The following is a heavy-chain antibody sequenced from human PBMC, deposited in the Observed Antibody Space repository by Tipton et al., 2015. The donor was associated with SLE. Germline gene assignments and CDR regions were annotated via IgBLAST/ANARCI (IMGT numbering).Heavy chain of an antibody. V-gene: IGHV4-61*09. J-gene: IGHJ4*02. CDR2: IYTSGST. Sequence: TLSLTCTVSGGSISSGSYYWSWIRQPAGKGLGWIGHIYTSGSTNYNPSLKSRVTISVDTSKNHFSLKLSSVTAADTAVYYCTLEGWNYYFDYWGQGTLVTVSS. CDR1: GGSISSGSYY. CDR3: TLEGWNYYFDY. D-gene: IGHD1-7*01.